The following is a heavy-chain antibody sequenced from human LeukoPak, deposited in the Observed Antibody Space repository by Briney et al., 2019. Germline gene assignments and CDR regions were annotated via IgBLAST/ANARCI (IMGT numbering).Heavy chain of an antibody. CDR3: AKGVEAVALEY. CDR2: ISGSGGST. J-gene: IGHJ4*02. D-gene: IGHD6-19*01. CDR1: GFTFSDYY. V-gene: IGHV3-23*01. Sequence: GGSLRLSCAASGFTFSDYYMSWIRQAPGKGLEWVSAISGSGGSTYYADSVKGRFTISRDNSKNTLYLQMNSLRAEDTAVYYCAKGVEAVALEYWGQGTPVTVSS.